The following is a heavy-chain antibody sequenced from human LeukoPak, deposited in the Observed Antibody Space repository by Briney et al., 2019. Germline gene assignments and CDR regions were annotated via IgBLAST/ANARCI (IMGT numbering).Heavy chain of an antibody. J-gene: IGHJ5*02. CDR3: ARERRRLVGFDP. CDR1: GYTFTGYY. Sequence: ASVKVSCKASGYTFTGYYMHWVRQAPGQGLEWMGWINPNSGGTYYAQKFQGRVTMTRDTSISTAYMELSRPRSDDTAVYYCARERRRLVGFDPWGQGTLVTVSS. V-gene: IGHV1-2*02. CDR2: INPNSGGT.